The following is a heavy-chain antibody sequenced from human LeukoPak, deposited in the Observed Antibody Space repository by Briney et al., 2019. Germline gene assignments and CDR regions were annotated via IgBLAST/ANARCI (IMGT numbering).Heavy chain of an antibody. CDR2: MSYDGSNK. Sequence: GGSLRLSCAASGFTFSSYAMHWVRQAPGKGLEWVAVMSYDGSNKYYADSVKGRFTISRDNSKNTLYLQMNSLRAGDTAVYYCARGDVVVVAADFDYWGQGTLVTVSS. CDR3: ARGDVVVVAADFDY. V-gene: IGHV3-30*04. D-gene: IGHD2-15*01. J-gene: IGHJ4*02. CDR1: GFTFSSYA.